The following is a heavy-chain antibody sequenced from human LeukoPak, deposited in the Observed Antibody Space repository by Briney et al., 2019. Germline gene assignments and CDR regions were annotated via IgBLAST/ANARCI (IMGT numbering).Heavy chain of an antibody. V-gene: IGHV1-2*02. J-gene: IGHJ4*02. CDR1: GYTFTGYY. D-gene: IGHD2-15*01. Sequence: ASVKVSCKASGYTFTGYYMHWVRQAPGQGLEWMGWINPNSGGTNYAQKFQGRVTMTRDTSISTAYMELSRLRSDDTAVYYCARDLWVAAGYYFDYWAREPWSPSPQ. CDR2: INPNSGGT. CDR3: ARDLWVAAGYYFDY.